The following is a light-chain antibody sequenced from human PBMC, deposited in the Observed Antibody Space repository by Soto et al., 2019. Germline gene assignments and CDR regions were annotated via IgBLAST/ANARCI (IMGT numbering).Light chain of an antibody. CDR1: NSDVGSYDL. V-gene: IGLV2-23*02. CDR2: EVN. Sequence: QSPLTQPASVSGAPGQSITISCTGTNSDVGSYDLVSWYQQHPGKAPNLMIFEVNKRPSGVSNRFSGSKSGNTASLTISGLQAEDESDYYCCSYAGGSTYVLFGGGTQLTVL. CDR3: CSYAGGSTYVL. J-gene: IGLJ3*02.